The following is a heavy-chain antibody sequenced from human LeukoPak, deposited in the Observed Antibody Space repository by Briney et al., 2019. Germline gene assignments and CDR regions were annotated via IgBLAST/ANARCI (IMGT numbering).Heavy chain of an antibody. V-gene: IGHV3-23*01. J-gene: IGHJ4*02. D-gene: IGHD3-3*01. CDR2: IHASGYST. CDR1: GFTFINHE. CDR3: VKGPGSDFWSGSYPFDY. Sequence: GGSLRLSCAASGFTFINHEMNWVRQAPGKGLEWVSGIHASGYSTDYVDSVKGRFTVSRDNSKNILYLQMNSLRAEDTAVYYCVKGPGSDFWSGSYPFDYWGQGTLVTVSS.